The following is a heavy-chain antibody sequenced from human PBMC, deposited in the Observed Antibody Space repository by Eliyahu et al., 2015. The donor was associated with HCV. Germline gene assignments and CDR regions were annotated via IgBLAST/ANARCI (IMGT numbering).Heavy chain of an antibody. CDR3: ARVRRPLRHGGWYPYYFDY. D-gene: IGHD6-19*01. V-gene: IGHV2-26*01. CDR1: GFSLSNARMG. J-gene: IGHJ4*02. Sequence: QVTLKESGPVLVKPTETLTLTCTVSGFSLSNARMGVSWIRQPPGKALEWLAHIFSNDEKSYSTSLKSRLTISKDTSKSQVVLTMTNMDPVDTATYYCARVRRPLRHGGWYPYYFDYWGQGTLVTVSS. CDR2: IFSNDEK.